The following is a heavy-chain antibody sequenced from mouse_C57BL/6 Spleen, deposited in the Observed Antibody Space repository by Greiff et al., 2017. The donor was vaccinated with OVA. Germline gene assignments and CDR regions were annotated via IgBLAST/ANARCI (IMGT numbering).Heavy chain of an antibody. Sequence: QVQLQQSGAELVKPGASVKISCKASGYAFSSYWMNWVKQRPGKGLEWIGQIYPGDGDTNYNGKFKGKATLTADKSSSTAYMQLSSLTSEDSAVYFCARGYYDYDGNGYFDYGGQGTTLTVSS. CDR2: IYPGDGDT. CDR1: GYAFSSYW. CDR3: ARGYYDYDGNGYFDY. V-gene: IGHV1-80*01. J-gene: IGHJ2*01. D-gene: IGHD2-4*01.